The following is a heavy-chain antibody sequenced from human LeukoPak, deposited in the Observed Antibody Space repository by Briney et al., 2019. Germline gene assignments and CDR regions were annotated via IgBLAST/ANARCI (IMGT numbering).Heavy chain of an antibody. CDR2: ISWDGGST. Sequence: GGSLRLSCAASGFTFDDYAMHWVRQAPGKGLEWVSLISWDGGSTYYADSVKGRFTISRDNSKNSLYLQMNSLRAEDTAVYYCARDQTPFYWGQGSLVTVSS. CDR1: GFTFDDYA. J-gene: IGHJ4*02. V-gene: IGHV3-43D*03. D-gene: IGHD2-15*01. CDR3: ARDQTPFY.